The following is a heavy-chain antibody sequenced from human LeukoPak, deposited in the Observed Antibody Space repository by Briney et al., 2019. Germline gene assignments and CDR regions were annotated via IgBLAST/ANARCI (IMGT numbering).Heavy chain of an antibody. D-gene: IGHD2-21*01. CDR3: VRDVWGDRDSYFDY. CDR1: GFTFSTYW. V-gene: IGHV3-74*01. CDR2: INNDGRSA. J-gene: IGHJ4*02. Sequence: GGSLRLSCAASGFTFSTYWMHWVRQAPGEGPVWVSRINNDGRSASYADSVKGRFTISRDNAKNTLSLQMNSLGAEDTAVYYCVRDVWGDRDSYFDYWGQGTLVTVSS.